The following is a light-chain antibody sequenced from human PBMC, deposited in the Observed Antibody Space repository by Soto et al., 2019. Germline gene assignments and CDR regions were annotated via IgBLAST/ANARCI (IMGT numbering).Light chain of an antibody. CDR3: GSYTTSSTQ. Sequence: QSALTQPASVSGSPGQSITISCSETSSDVGGYNYVSWYQQHPGKAPKLIIYDVNNRPSGVSNRFSGSKSGNTASLTISGLQAEDEADYYCGSYTTSSTQFGGATKLTVL. J-gene: IGLJ2*01. CDR2: DVN. V-gene: IGLV2-14*01. CDR1: SSDVGGYNY.